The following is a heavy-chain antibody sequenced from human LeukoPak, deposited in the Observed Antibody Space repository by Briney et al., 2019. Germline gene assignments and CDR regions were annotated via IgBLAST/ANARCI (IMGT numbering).Heavy chain of an antibody. CDR1: GFSFSDYY. CDR3: ARDKTSGYLPRGVMDV. J-gene: IGHJ6*04. D-gene: IGHD5-12*01. V-gene: IGHV3-7*01. CDR2: IKQDGREK. Sequence: GGSLRLSCAASGFSFSDYYMSWISQAPGKGLEWVAHIKQDGREKYYVDSLKGRFTISRDNANNSLYLQMNSLRAEDTAVYYCARDKTSGYLPRGVMDVWGKGTTVTVSS.